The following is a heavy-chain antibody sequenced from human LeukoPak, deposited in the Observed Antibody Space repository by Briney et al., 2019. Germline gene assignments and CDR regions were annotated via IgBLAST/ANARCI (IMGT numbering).Heavy chain of an antibody. V-gene: IGHV3-30*18. Sequence: GRSLRLSCSACGFTLSSYGMHWLRPAPGKGLEWVAVISYDGSNKYYAHSVKGRFTISRDNSKNTLYLQMNSLRAEDTAVYYCAKDYAYYYVDYYYGMDVWGKGTTVTVSS. J-gene: IGHJ6*04. D-gene: IGHD3-10*02. CDR1: GFTLSSYG. CDR2: ISYDGSNK. CDR3: AKDYAYYYVDYYYGMDV.